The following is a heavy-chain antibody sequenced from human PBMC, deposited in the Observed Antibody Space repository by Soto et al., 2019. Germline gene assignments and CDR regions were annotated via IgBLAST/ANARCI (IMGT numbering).Heavy chain of an antibody. D-gene: IGHD5-12*01. CDR3: ARGRVDIVATISARHFDY. J-gene: IGHJ4*02. Sequence: SETLSLTCAVYGGSFSGYYWSWIRQPPGKGLEWIGEINHSGSTNYNPSLKSRVTISVDTSKNRFSLKLSSVTAADTAVYYCARGRVDIVATISARHFDYWGQGTLVTVSS. V-gene: IGHV4-34*01. CDR2: INHSGST. CDR1: GGSFSGYY.